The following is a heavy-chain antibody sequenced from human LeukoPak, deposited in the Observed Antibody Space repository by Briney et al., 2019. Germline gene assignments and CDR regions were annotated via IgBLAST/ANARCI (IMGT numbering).Heavy chain of an antibody. CDR1: GFTFSNYG. CDR3: VKRDIQYTSSSGGTFQH. CDR2: IRYDGSNK. J-gene: IGHJ1*01. V-gene: IGHV3-30*02. Sequence: GGSLRPSCAASGFTFSNYGMHWVRQAPGKGLEWVTFIRYDGSNKYYADSVKGRFTVSRDNSKNTLYLQMNSLRPEDTAVYNCVKRDIQYTSSSGGTFQHWGQGTLVTVSS. D-gene: IGHD6-6*01.